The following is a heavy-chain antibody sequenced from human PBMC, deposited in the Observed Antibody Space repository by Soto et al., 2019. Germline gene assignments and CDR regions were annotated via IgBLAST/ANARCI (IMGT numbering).Heavy chain of an antibody. CDR1: GYTFTGYY. Sequence: GASVKVSCKASGYTFTGYYMHWVRQAPGQGLEWMGWINPNSGGTNYAQKFQGWVTMTRDTSTSTAYMELSRLRSDDTAVYYCATTVWRVYDILTGPYYYGMDVWGQGTTVTVSS. CDR2: INPNSGGT. J-gene: IGHJ6*02. CDR3: ATTVWRVYDILTGPYYYGMDV. D-gene: IGHD3-9*01. V-gene: IGHV1-2*04.